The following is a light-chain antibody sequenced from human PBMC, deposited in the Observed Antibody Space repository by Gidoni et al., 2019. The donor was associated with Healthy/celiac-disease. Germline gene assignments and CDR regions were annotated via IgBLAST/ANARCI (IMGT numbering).Light chain of an antibody. Sequence: SYELTQPLSVSVALGPTARITCGGNNIVSKNVHWYQQKPGQAPVLVRYRDSNRPSGIPGRFAGSNSGNTATLTISRAQAGDEADYYCQLWDSSTNVLFGGGTKLTVL. V-gene: IGLV3-9*01. CDR1: NIVSKN. CDR2: RDS. CDR3: QLWDSSTNVL. J-gene: IGLJ2*01.